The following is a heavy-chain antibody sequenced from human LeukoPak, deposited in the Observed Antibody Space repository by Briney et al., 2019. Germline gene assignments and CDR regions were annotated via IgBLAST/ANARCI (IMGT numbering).Heavy chain of an antibody. Sequence: ASVKVSCKASGYTFTGYYMHWVRQAPGQGLEWMGWINPNTGGTSYAQKFQGRVTVTRDTSISTAYMELSSLRSDDTAVYYCARVSSYYYMDVWGTGTTVIVSS. V-gene: IGHV1-2*02. CDR1: GYTFTGYY. CDR3: ARVSSYYYMDV. CDR2: INPNTGGT. J-gene: IGHJ6*03.